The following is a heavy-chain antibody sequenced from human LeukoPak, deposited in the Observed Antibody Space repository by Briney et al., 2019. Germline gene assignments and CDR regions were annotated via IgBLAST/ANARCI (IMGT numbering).Heavy chain of an antibody. D-gene: IGHD6-13*01. V-gene: IGHV3-23*01. CDR1: GFTFSSYA. Sequence: GGSLRLSCAASGFTFSSYAMSWVRQAPGKGLEWVSAISGSGGSTYYANSVKGRFTISRDNSKNTLYLQMNSLRAEDTAVYYCAKPLCGSWTNPFDYWGQGTLVTVSS. CDR2: ISGSGGST. CDR3: AKPLCGSWTNPFDY. J-gene: IGHJ4*02.